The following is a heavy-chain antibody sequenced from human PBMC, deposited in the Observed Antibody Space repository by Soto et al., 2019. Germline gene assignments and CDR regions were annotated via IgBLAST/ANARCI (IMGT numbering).Heavy chain of an antibody. J-gene: IGHJ4*02. D-gene: IGHD6-19*01. Sequence: PGGSLRLSCAASGFTFNTYHMDWVRQAPGKGLEWLSYISNSANALFYADSVQGRFTISRDNAKNTLYLQMNSLRAEDTAVYYCAREIAVGAYDYWGQGTVVTVSS. CDR2: ISNSANAL. V-gene: IGHV3-48*01. CDR1: GFTFNTYH. CDR3: AREIAVGAYDY.